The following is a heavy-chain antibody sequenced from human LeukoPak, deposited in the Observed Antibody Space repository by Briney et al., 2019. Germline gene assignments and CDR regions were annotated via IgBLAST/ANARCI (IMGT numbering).Heavy chain of an antibody. V-gene: IGHV3-30-3*01. CDR1: GFTFSSYA. CDR3: AKDRRMMSPHYGMDV. J-gene: IGHJ6*02. Sequence: PGGSLRLSCAASGFTFSSYAMHWVRQAPGKGLEWVAVISYDGSNKYYADSVKGRFTISRDNSKNTLYLQMNSLRAEDAAVYYCAKDRRMMSPHYGMDVWGQGTTVTVSS. D-gene: IGHD3-16*01. CDR2: ISYDGSNK.